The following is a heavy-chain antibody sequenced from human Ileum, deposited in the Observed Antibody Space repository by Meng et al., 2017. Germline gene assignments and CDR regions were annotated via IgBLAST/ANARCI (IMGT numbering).Heavy chain of an antibody. J-gene: IGHJ4*02. D-gene: IGHD1-14*01. CDR1: GGAFSGYY. CDR2: INHTGST. V-gene: IGHV4-34*01. CDR3: ASAGSYWDITYYFDS. Sequence: QVKSLTWVADLLNPSETRSLTCAVYGGAFSGYYWSWIRQPPRKGLEWLGDINHTGSTNYNPSLKSRVTISVDTSKNQFSLKLNSVTAADTDVYFCASAGSYWDITYYFDSWGQGTLVTVSS.